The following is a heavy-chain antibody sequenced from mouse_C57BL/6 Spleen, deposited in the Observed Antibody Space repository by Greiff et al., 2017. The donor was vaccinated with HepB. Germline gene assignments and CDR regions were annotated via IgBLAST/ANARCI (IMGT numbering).Heavy chain of an antibody. V-gene: IGHV1-80*01. CDR3: ARRDYDYDGYFDY. Sequence: QVQLKESGAELVKPGASVKISCKASGYAFSSYWMNWVKQRPGKGLEWIGQIYPGDGDTNYNGKFKGKATLTADKSSSTAYMQLSSLTSEDSAVYFCARRDYDYDGYFDYWGQGTTLTVSS. J-gene: IGHJ2*01. CDR2: IYPGDGDT. D-gene: IGHD2-4*01. CDR1: GYAFSSYW.